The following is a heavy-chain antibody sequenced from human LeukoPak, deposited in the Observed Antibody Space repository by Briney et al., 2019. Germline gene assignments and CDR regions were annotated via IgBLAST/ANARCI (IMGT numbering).Heavy chain of an antibody. J-gene: IGHJ4*02. D-gene: IGHD2-15*01. V-gene: IGHV1-46*03. CDR3: AKTYCSGGSCHFDY. CDR1: GYTFTSYY. Sequence: GASVKVSCKXSGYTFTSYYMHWVRQAPGQGLEWMGIINPSGGSTSYAQKLQGRVTMTRDTSTSTVYMELSSLRSEDTAVYYCAKTYCSGGSCHFDYWGQGTLVTVSS. CDR2: INPSGGST.